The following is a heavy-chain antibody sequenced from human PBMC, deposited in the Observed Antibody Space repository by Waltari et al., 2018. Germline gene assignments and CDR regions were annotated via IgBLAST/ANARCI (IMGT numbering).Heavy chain of an antibody. CDR2: IWSDGSKK. J-gene: IGHJ4*02. Sequence: QVHLVESGGGVVQPGKSLRLSCAASGFTFGSYGMHWVHQAPGKGLEGVAVIWSDGSKKYYAESVKGRFTISRDNSRRSVSLEMNSLRGEDTAVYYCAKAGRRYFDFSEILEWGLGTQVTVSS. CDR1: GFTFGSYG. V-gene: IGHV3-33*06. D-gene: IGHD3-9*01. CDR3: AKAGRRYFDFSEILE.